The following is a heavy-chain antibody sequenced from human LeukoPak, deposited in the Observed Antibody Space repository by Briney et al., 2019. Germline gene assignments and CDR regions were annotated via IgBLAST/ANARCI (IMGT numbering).Heavy chain of an antibody. V-gene: IGHV3-48*01. CDR3: ARDSITMVRGVRKYYFDY. Sequence: GGSLRLSCAASGFTFSSYSMNWVRQAPGKGLEWVSYISSSGSTIYYADSVKGRFTISRDNAKNSLYLQMNSLRAEDTAVYYCARDSITMVRGVRKYYFDYWGQGTLVTVSS. CDR1: GFTFSSYS. CDR2: ISSSGSTI. J-gene: IGHJ4*02. D-gene: IGHD3-10*01.